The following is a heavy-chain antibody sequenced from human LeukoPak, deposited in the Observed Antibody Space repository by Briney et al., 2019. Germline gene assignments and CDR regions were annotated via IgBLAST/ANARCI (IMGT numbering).Heavy chain of an antibody. Sequence: KPSETLSLTCIVSGGSISSSSYYWGWIRQPPGKGLEWIGSIYYSGSTYYNPSLKSRVTISVDTSKNQFSLKLSSVTAADTAVYYCARFLKMLEYYFDYWGQGTLVTVSS. J-gene: IGHJ4*02. CDR1: GGSISSSSYY. CDR2: IYYSGST. CDR3: ARFLKMLEYYFDY. D-gene: IGHD1-1*01. V-gene: IGHV4-39*01.